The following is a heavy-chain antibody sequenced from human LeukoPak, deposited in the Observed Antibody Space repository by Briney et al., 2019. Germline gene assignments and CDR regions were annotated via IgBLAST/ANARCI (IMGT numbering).Heavy chain of an antibody. CDR2: IKEDGSQK. J-gene: IGHJ4*02. CDR3: AREGTGFEY. Sequence: GGSLRLSCAASGFTFSDYYMSWIRQAPGKGLEWVANIKEDGSQKYSVDSVRGRFTISRDNAKNSLYLHMKSLRAEDTAVYYCAREGTGFEYWGQGVLVTVSS. CDR1: GFTFSDYY. D-gene: IGHD1-1*01. V-gene: IGHV3-7*01.